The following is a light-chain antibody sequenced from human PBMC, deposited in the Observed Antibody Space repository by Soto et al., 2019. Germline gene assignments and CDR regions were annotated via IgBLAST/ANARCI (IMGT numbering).Light chain of an antibody. J-gene: IGKJ4*01. CDR1: QSVTSNY. CDR2: GTS. CDR3: QQYITSPLT. V-gene: IGKV3-20*01. Sequence: IVLTQSPGTLSLSPGERATLSCRASQSVTSNYLAWYRQKPGQAPRLLIYGTSIRATGVPDRFSGSGSGTAFTLTISRLEPEDFALYYCQQYITSPLTFGGGTKVDIK.